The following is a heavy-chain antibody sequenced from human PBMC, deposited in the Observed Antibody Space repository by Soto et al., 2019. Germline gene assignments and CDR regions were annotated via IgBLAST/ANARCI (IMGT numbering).Heavy chain of an antibody. Sequence: EVQLLESGGGLVQPGGHLRLSCAASGFTFSSYAMSWVRHAPGKGLEWVSAISGSGGSTYYADSVKGRFTISRDNSKDTLYLQMNSLRAEDTAVYYCAKQGIAVAADRAVIDYWGQGTLVTVSS. V-gene: IGHV3-23*01. CDR2: ISGSGGST. J-gene: IGHJ4*02. CDR1: GFTFSSYA. D-gene: IGHD6-19*01. CDR3: AKQGIAVAADRAVIDY.